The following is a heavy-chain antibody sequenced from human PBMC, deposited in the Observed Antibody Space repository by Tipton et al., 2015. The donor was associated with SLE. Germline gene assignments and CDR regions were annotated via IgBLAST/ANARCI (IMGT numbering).Heavy chain of an antibody. CDR3: VRGPWAYYYYMDV. D-gene: IGHD7-27*01. V-gene: IGHV4-39*07. J-gene: IGHJ6*03. CDR2: TYYSEAT. CDR1: GGSISISAYY. Sequence: TLSLTCTVSGGSISISAYYWGWIRQPPGRGLEWIGNTYYSEATYYNPSLKSRVTISVDTSKTQFSLIVTSVTAADTAVYYCVRGPWAYYYYMDVWGKGTKVTVSS.